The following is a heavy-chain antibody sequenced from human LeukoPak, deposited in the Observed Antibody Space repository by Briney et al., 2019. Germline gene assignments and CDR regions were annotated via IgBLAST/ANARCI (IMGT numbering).Heavy chain of an antibody. CDR2: ISSSSSYT. CDR1: GFTSSSYS. V-gene: IGHV3-21*01. CDR3: ASRGYSGYGGFDY. D-gene: IGHD5-12*01. Sequence: PWGSLRLSCAASGFTSSSYSMNWVRQAPGKGLEWVSSISSSSSYTYYADSVKGRFTISRDNAKNSLYLQMNSLRAEDTAVYYCASRGYSGYGGFDYWGQGTVVTVSS. J-gene: IGHJ4*02.